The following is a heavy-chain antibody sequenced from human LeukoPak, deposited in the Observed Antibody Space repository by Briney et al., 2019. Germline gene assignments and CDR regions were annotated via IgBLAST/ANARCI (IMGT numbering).Heavy chain of an antibody. J-gene: IGHJ4*02. Sequence: SETLSLTCTVSGYSISSGYYWGWIRQPPGKGLEWIGSIYHSGSTYYNPSLKSRVTISVDTSKNQFSLKLSSVTAADTAVYYCARAWGVGAAAGKDYWGQGTLVTVSS. CDR2: IYHSGST. D-gene: IGHD6-13*01. CDR3: ARAWGVGAAAGKDY. V-gene: IGHV4-38-2*02. CDR1: GYSISSGYY.